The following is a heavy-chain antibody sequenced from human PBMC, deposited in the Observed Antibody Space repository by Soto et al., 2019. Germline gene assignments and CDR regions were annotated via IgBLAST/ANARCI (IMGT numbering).Heavy chain of an antibody. Sequence: PSETLSLTCTVSGGSISSGDYYWRWIRHPPGKGLGWIGYISYSGSSYYNPTVSSRFTISRYTSKKQFSLNLRSVTAADTAVYYCARDGWQMVRGVSISGGMDVWGQGTTVTVSS. V-gene: IGHV4-30-4*01. CDR2: ISYSGSS. CDR1: GGSISSGDYY. CDR3: ARDGWQMVRGVSISGGMDV. D-gene: IGHD3-10*01. J-gene: IGHJ6*02.